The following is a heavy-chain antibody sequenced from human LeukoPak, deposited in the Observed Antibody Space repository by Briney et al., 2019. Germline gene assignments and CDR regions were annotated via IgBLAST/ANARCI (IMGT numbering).Heavy chain of an antibody. CDR2: IIPIFGTA. CDR1: EGTFSSYA. J-gene: IGHJ4*02. Sequence: SVKVSCKASEGTFSSYAISWVRQAPGQGLEWMGGIIPIFGTANYAQKFQGRVTITTDESTSTAYMELSSLRSEDTAVYYCARSQDIVVVPAATAFDYWGQGTLVTVSS. CDR3: ARSQDIVVVPAATAFDY. V-gene: IGHV1-69*05. D-gene: IGHD2-2*01.